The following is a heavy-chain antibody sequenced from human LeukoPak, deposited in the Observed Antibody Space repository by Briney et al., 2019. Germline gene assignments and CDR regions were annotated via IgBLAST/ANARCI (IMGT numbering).Heavy chain of an antibody. CDR1: GYSFPSYW. J-gene: IGHJ4*02. CDR3: ARSYSGYDYLDY. CDR2: IDPSDSYT. Sequence: GESLKISCQGSGYSFPSYWITWVRQMPGKGLEWMGRIDPSDSYTNYSPSFQGHVTISADKSISTPYLQWSSLKASDTAMYYCARSYSGYDYLDYWGQGTLVTVSS. D-gene: IGHD5-12*01. V-gene: IGHV5-10-1*01.